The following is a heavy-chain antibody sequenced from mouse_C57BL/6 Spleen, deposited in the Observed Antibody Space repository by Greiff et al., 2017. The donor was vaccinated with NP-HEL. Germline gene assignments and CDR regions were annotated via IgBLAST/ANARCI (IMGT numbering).Heavy chain of an antibody. CDR1: GFTFSDYY. J-gene: IGHJ1*03. V-gene: IGHV5-16*01. Sequence: EVMLVESEGGLVQPGSSMKLSCTASGFTFSDYYMAWVRQVPEKGLEWVANINYDGSSTYYLDSLKSRFIISRDNATNILYLQMSSLKSEDTATCYCARDQGGYYYGSSSVWYFDVWGTGTTVTVSS. D-gene: IGHD1-1*01. CDR3: ARDQGGYYYGSSSVWYFDV. CDR2: INYDGSST.